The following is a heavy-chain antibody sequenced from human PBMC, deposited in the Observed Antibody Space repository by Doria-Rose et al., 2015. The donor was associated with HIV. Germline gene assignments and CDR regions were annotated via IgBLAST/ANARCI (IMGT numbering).Heavy chain of an antibody. V-gene: IGHV4-39*01. CDR3: AKQAVNWFDP. CDR2: IYSSGTT. J-gene: IGHJ5*02. CDR1: GGSVASGTPY. D-gene: IGHD6-25*01. Sequence: QVQLQESGPGLVKPSETLSHTCTVSGGSVASGTPYWDWIRQTPGKGLEWIGTIYSSGTTYYNPSLRGRVTISLHTSKNQYSLKLISVTAADTGVYYCAKQAVNWFDPWGQGTLVTVSS.